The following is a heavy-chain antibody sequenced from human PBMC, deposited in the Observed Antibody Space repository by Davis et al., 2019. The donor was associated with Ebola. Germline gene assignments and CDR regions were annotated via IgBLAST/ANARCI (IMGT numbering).Heavy chain of an antibody. CDR1: GFTFNIFD. J-gene: IGHJ4*02. D-gene: IGHD3-22*01. CDR3: VKRPSDSGGNYYEGYFDH. CDR2: VRSHGSDD. V-gene: IGHV3-30*02. Sequence: GESLKISCAASGFTFNIFDMHWVRQAPGRGLEWVAFVRSHGSDDHYADSVRGRFTISRDNSQNTLYLQMSSLRTEDTAVYYCVKRPSDSGGNYYEGYFDHWGLGTLVIVSS.